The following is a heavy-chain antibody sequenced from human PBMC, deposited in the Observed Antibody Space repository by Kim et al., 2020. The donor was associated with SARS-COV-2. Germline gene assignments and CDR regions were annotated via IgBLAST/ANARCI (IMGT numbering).Heavy chain of an antibody. Sequence: ASVKVSCKASGYTFTSYGISWVRQAPGQGLEWMGWISAYNGNTNYAQKLQGRVTMTTDTSTSTAYMELRSLRSDDTAVYYCARDQRYSSGYNYYYYGMDVWGQGTTVTVSS. D-gene: IGHD6-19*01. V-gene: IGHV1-18*01. CDR1: GYTFTSYG. J-gene: IGHJ6*02. CDR3: ARDQRYSSGYNYYYYGMDV. CDR2: ISAYNGNT.